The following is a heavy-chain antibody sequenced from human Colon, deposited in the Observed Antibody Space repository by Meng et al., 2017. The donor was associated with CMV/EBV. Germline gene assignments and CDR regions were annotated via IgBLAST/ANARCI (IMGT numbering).Heavy chain of an antibody. Sequence: ASPFTFTHPYMHSVPHAPRQALEWVCRTRNQANSYITEYAASVTVRFTISSDESKNSLYPQMNSLKSEDTAVYYCTRVGSGRYFDNWGQGTLVTVSS. CDR2: TRNQANSYIT. J-gene: IGHJ4*02. CDR3: TRVGSGRYFDN. V-gene: IGHV3-72*01. CDR1: PFTFTHPY. D-gene: IGHD1-26*01.